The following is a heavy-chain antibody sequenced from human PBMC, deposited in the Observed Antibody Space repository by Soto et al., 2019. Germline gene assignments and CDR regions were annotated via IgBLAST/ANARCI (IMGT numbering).Heavy chain of an antibody. Sequence: QVTLKESGPVLVKPTETLTLTCTVSGFSLSNARMGVSWIRQPPGKALEWLAHIFSNDEKSYSTSLKSRLTLSKDTSKSQVVLTMANMDPVDTATYYCARSRGGYLYAFDIWGQGTMVTVSS. J-gene: IGHJ3*02. CDR1: GFSLSNARMG. CDR3: ARSRGGYLYAFDI. V-gene: IGHV2-26*01. CDR2: IFSNDEK. D-gene: IGHD3-22*01.